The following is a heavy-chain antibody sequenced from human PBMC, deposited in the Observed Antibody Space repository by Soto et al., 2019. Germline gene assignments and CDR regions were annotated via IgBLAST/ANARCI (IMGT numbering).Heavy chain of an antibody. J-gene: IGHJ4*02. CDR2: MNPNSGNT. CDR3: ARERTVAGNDY. V-gene: IGHV1-8*01. Sequence: QVQLVQSGAEVKKPGASVKVSCKASGYTFTSYDINWVRQATGQGLEWMGWMNPNSGNTGYAQKLQGSVTMTRKTSISTGYIELSSIRSEDMAVNYCARERTVAGNDYCRQGTLVTLSS. D-gene: IGHD6-19*01. CDR1: GYTFTSYD.